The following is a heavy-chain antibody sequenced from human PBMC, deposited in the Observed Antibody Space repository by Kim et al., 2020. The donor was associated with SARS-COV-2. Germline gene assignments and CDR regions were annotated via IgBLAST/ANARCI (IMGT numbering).Heavy chain of an antibody. V-gene: IGHV1-69*13. Sequence: SVKVSCKASGGTFSSYAISWVRQAPGQGLEWMGGIIPIFGTANYAQKFQGRVTITADESTSTAYMELSSLRSEDTAVYYCALLCGDIVVVPAAIPRSYRTTIGGYSTHRGCLFDPWGQGTLVTVSS. CDR2: IIPIFGTA. J-gene: IGHJ5*02. D-gene: IGHD2-2*02. CDR3: ALLCGDIVVVPAAIPRSYRTTIGGYSTHRGCLFDP. CDR1: GGTFSSYA.